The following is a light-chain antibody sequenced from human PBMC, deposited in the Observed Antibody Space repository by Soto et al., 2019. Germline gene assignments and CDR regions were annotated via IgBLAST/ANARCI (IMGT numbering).Light chain of an antibody. CDR1: QSVSSY. CDR2: DAS. CDR3: QQRSNWPRT. Sequence: EIALNPSPASLCFSPPEIATLSCGASQSVSSYLAWYQQKPGQAPRLLIYDASNRATGIPARFSGSGSGTDFTLTLSSLEPEDFAVYYCQQRSNWPRTFGQGTRVEIK. V-gene: IGKV3-11*01. J-gene: IGKJ1*01.